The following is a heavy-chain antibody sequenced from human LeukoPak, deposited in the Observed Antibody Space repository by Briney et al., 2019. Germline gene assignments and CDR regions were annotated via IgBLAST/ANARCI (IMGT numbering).Heavy chain of an antibody. V-gene: IGHV3-23*01. D-gene: IGHD6-19*01. J-gene: IGHJ4*02. CDR3: AKEGHQGRIVAGPGFCDY. Sequence: GGSLRLSCAASGFTFSSYAMSWVRQAPGKGLEWVSAISGSGGSTYYADSVKGRFTISRDNSKNTLYLQMNSLRAEDTAVYYCAKEGHQGRIVAGPGFCDYWGQGTLVTVSS. CDR1: GFTFSSYA. CDR2: ISGSGGST.